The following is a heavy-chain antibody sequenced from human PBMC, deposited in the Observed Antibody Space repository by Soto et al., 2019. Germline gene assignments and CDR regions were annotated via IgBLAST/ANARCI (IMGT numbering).Heavy chain of an antibody. D-gene: IGHD3-10*01. J-gene: IGHJ5*02. CDR2: ISGSGGST. V-gene: IGHV3-23*01. Sequence: GGSLRLSCAASGFTFSSYAMSWVRQAPGKGLEWVSDISGSGGSTYYADSVKGRFTISRDNSKNTLYRQMNSLRAEDTAVYYCAKDPSGGSGIQSPHHWFDPWGQGTLVTVSS. CDR3: AKDPSGGSGIQSPHHWFDP. CDR1: GFTFSSYA.